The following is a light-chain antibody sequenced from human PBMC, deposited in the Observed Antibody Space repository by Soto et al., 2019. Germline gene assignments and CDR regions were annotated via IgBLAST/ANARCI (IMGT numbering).Light chain of an antibody. V-gene: IGKV1-6*01. CDR2: AAS. J-gene: IGKJ1*01. CDR3: LQDYNYPLS. CDR1: QGIRND. Sequence: AIQMTQSPSSLSASVGDRVTITCRASQGIRNDLGWYQQKPGKAPKLLIYAASSLQSGVPSRFSGSGSGTDFTIPISSLQPEDFAAYYCLQDYNYPLSFGQGTKVEIK.